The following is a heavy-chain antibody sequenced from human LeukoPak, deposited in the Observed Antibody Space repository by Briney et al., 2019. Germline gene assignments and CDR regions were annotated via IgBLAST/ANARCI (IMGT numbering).Heavy chain of an antibody. Sequence: SETLSLTCTVSGGSISSYYWSWIRQPPGKGLEWIGYIYYSGSTNYNPSLKSRVTISVDTSKNQFSLKLSSVTAADTAVYYCARGDFWSGYPGGFYYYYGMDVWGQGATVTVSS. CDR2: IYYSGST. D-gene: IGHD3-3*01. V-gene: IGHV4-59*01. CDR1: GGSISSYY. CDR3: ARGDFWSGYPGGFYYYYGMDV. J-gene: IGHJ6*02.